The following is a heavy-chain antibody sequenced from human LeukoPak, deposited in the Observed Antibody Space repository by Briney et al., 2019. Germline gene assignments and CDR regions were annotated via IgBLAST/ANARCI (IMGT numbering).Heavy chain of an antibody. V-gene: IGHV3-11*01. J-gene: IGHJ4*02. CDR1: EFTLSDYH. CDR3: AAGRDIAVAGPGGYFDY. CDR2: ISPGGNTI. D-gene: IGHD6-19*01. Sequence: PGGSLRLSCAASEFTLSDYHVNWIRQAPGKGLEWVSYISPGGNTIYFADSVNGRFTLSRDSARNSLSPQMNSLTAEDTAVYYCAAGRDIAVAGPGGYFDYWGRGTLVTVSS.